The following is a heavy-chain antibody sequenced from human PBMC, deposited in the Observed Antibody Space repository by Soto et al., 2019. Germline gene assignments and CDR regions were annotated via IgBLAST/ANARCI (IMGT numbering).Heavy chain of an antibody. Sequence: GGSLRLSCAASGFTFSSYAMGWVRQAPGKGLEWVSAISGSGGSTYYADSVKGRFTISRDNSKNTLYLQMNSLRAEDTAVYYCAKDRPISTTGRYYYGMDVWGQGTTVTVSS. V-gene: IGHV3-23*01. CDR2: ISGSGGST. CDR1: GFTFSSYA. D-gene: IGHD1-1*01. J-gene: IGHJ6*02. CDR3: AKDRPISTTGRYYYGMDV.